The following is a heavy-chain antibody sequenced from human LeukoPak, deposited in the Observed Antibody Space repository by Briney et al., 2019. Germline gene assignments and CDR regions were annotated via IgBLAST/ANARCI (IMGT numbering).Heavy chain of an antibody. CDR1: GFTFSIYT. Sequence: GGSLRLSCSASGFTFSIYTMYWVRQAPGKGLEYVSTISGSGTGYSTYYADSVKGRFTISRDNSKNTLYLQMNSLRAEDTAVYYCVGSHDFWGGSGYWGQGTLVTVSS. V-gene: IGHV3-64*04. D-gene: IGHD3-3*01. CDR3: VGSHDFWGGSGY. CDR2: ISGSGTGYST. J-gene: IGHJ4*02.